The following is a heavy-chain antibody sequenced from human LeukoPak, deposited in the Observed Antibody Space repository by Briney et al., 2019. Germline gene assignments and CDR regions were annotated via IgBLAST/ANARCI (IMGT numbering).Heavy chain of an antibody. CDR3: ARGGYDILTGCPGGPYYFDY. V-gene: IGHV3-48*03. Sequence: GGSLRLSCAASGFTFSSYEMNWVRQAPGKGLEWVSYISSSGSTIYYADSVKGRFTISRDNAKNSLYLQMNSLRAEDTAVYYCARGGYDILTGCPGGPYYFDYWGQGTLVTVSS. CDR1: GFTFSSYE. CDR2: ISSSGSTI. J-gene: IGHJ4*02. D-gene: IGHD3-9*01.